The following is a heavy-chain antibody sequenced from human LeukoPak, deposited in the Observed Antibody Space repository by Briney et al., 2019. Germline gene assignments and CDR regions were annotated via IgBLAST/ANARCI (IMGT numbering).Heavy chain of an antibody. J-gene: IGHJ4*02. CDR1: GDSLSSRDYY. D-gene: IGHD3-10*01. V-gene: IGHV4-31*03. Sequence: SQTLSLTCSVSGDSLSSRDYYWNWIRQHPGRALEWVGFISYTGNTYYNPSLRSRLNISIDTSKNQFSLRLSSATAADTAVYYCCGGSGTYYNFDYWGQGTLLTVSS. CDR2: ISYTGNT. CDR3: CGGSGTYYNFDY.